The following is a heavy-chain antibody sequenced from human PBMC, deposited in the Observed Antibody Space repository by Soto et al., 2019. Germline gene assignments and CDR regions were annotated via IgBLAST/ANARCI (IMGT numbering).Heavy chain of an antibody. J-gene: IGHJ4*02. CDR1: AGSIIISYW. Sequence: SETLSLTCALSAGSIIISYWWAWIRQSPGEGLVCIGSIYHSGTTYYNPSLESRVIISVDTSESRFALRLTSVTAADTAVYYCARFATLYNWNYFGDYWGQGTLGTVAS. D-gene: IGHD1-7*01. CDR3: ARFATLYNWNYFGDY. V-gene: IGHV4-38-2*01. CDR2: IYHSGTT.